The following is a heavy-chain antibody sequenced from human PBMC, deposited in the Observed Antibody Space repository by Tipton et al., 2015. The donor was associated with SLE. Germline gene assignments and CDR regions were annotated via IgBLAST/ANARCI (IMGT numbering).Heavy chain of an antibody. J-gene: IGHJ4*02. CDR3: ARGSSYYVY. D-gene: IGHD1-26*01. V-gene: IGHV4-31*03. Sequence: TLSLTCSVSGGSISSGGYYWSWIRQHPGKGLEWIGYIYYSGSTNYNPSLESRVTISVDTSKNQFSLKVSSVTAADTAVYYCARGSSYYVYCGQGTLVTVSS. CDR1: GGSISSGGYY. CDR2: IYYSGST.